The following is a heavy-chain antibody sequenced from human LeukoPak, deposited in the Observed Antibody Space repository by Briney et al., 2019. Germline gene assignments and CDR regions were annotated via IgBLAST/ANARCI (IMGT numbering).Heavy chain of an antibody. J-gene: IGHJ6*02. CDR3: ARDYYYGDYLALYYYYGMDV. CDR2: IKQEGSEK. CDR1: GLTFSSYW. D-gene: IGHD4-17*01. Sequence: GGALRLSCAASGLTFSSYWMSWVRQAPGKGLEWVANIKQEGSEKYYVDSVKGRFTISRDNAKNSLYLQMNSLRAEDTAVYYCARDYYYGDYLALYYYYGMDVWGQGTTVTVSS. V-gene: IGHV3-7*01.